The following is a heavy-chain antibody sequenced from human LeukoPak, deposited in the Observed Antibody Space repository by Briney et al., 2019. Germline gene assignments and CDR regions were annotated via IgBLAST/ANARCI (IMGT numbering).Heavy chain of an antibody. CDR1: GFTFSSYG. V-gene: IGHV3-30*18. CDR3: AKDQGGSGSFPYNYYYYMDV. D-gene: IGHD3-10*01. CDR2: ISYDGSNK. J-gene: IGHJ6*03. Sequence: PGGSLRLSCAASGFTFSSYGMHWVRQAPGKGLEWVAVISYDGSNKYYADSVKGRFTISRDNSKNTLYLQMNSLRAEDTAVYYCAKDQGGSGSFPYNYYYYMDVWGKGTTVTVSS.